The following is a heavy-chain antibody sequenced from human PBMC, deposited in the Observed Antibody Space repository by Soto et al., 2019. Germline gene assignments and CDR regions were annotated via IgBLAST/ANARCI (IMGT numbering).Heavy chain of an antibody. CDR3: AKDQHYGDYRLLFDI. V-gene: IGHV3-30*18. CDR1: GFTFSSYG. J-gene: IGHJ3*02. CDR2: ISYDGSNK. Sequence: PGGSLRLSCAASGFTFSSYGMHWVRQAPGKGLEWVAVISYDGSNKYYADSVKGRFTISRDNSKNTLYLQMNSLRAEDTAVYYCAKDQHYGDYRLLFDIWDQGTMVTVS. D-gene: IGHD4-17*01.